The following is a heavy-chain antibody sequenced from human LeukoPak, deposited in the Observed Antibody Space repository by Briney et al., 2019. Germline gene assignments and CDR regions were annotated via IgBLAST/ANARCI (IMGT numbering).Heavy chain of an antibody. CDR2: LNPTGSSI. CDR3: ARSLSWSGYDI. CDR1: GFTFSNYD. D-gene: IGHD3-3*01. J-gene: IGHJ4*02. V-gene: IGHV3-48*03. Sequence: PGESLRLSCAASGFTFSNYDMNWVRQAPGKGREWLAYLNPTGSSIYYANSVKGRFTISRDNAGSSLYLHMNGLGVEDTAIYYCARSLSWSGYDIWGQGTVVTVSS.